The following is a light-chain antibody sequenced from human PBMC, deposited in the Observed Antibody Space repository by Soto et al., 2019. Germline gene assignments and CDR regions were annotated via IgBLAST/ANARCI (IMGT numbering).Light chain of an antibody. J-gene: IGKJ1*01. Sequence: EIVLTQSPGTLSLSPGERATLSCRASQSVSNNYLAWYQQKPGQAPRLLIYGASNRATGIPDRFSGIGSGTDFPLTISRMEPEDFAVYYCQQYGSSGTFGQGTKVDIK. V-gene: IGKV3-20*01. CDR2: GAS. CDR3: QQYGSSGT. CDR1: QSVSNNY.